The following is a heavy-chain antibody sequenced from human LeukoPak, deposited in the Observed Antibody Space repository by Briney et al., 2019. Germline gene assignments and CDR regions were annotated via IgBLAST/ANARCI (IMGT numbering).Heavy chain of an antibody. CDR2: IYYSGST. D-gene: IGHD3-10*01. V-gene: IGHV4-59*08. Sequence: SETLSLTCTVSGGSISSYYWSWIRQPPGRGLEWIGYIYYSGSTNYNPSLKSRVTISVDTSKNQFSLKLSSVTATDTAEYYCARYYPSGSYGLHFDYWGQGTLVTVSS. J-gene: IGHJ4*02. CDR3: ARYYPSGSYGLHFDY. CDR1: GGSISSYY.